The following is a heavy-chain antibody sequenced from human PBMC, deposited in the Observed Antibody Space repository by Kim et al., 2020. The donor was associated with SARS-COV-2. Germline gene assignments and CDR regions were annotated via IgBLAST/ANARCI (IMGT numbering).Heavy chain of an antibody. D-gene: IGHD3-10*01. V-gene: IGHV3-11*06. CDR3: ASQTSTMVRGVITRQSDY. Sequence: KGRFTISRDNAKNSLYLQMNSLRAEDTAVYYCASQTSTMVRGVITRQSDYWGQGTLVTVSS. J-gene: IGHJ4*02.